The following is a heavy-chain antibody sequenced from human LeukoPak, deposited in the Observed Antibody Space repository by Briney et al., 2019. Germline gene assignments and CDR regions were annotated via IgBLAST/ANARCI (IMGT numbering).Heavy chain of an antibody. V-gene: IGHV3-48*03. J-gene: IGHJ4*02. Sequence: PGGSLRLSCAASGFTFSSYEMNWVRQAPGKGLEWVSYISSSGSTIYYADSVKGRFTISRDNAKNSLYLQMNSLRAEDTAVYYCARIAVAGLPTAGSFDYWGQGTLVTVSS. D-gene: IGHD6-19*01. CDR2: ISSSGSTI. CDR3: ARIAVAGLPTAGSFDY. CDR1: GFTFSSYE.